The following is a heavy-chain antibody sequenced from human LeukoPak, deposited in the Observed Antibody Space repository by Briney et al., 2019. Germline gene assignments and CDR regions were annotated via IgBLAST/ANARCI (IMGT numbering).Heavy chain of an antibody. J-gene: IGHJ4*02. CDR3: ARDARDYYDSSGYEFDY. V-gene: IGHV4-39*07. CDR2: IYDSGST. D-gene: IGHD3-22*01. CDR1: GGSIRSSYYY. Sequence: SETLSLTCTVSGGSIRSSYYYWGWIRQPPGKGLEWIGSIYDSGSTYYNPSLKSRVTISVDTSKNQFSLKLSSVTAADTAVYYCARDARDYYDSSGYEFDYWGQGTLVTVSS.